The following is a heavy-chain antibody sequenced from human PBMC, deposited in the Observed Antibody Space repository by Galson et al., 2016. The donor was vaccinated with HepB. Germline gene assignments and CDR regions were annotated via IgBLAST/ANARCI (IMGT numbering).Heavy chain of an antibody. CDR2: ISGHNGNT. CDR1: GYRFSSYG. Sequence: SVKVSCKASGYRFSSYGVSWVRQAPGIGLEWMGRISGHNGNTNYAEKFLGRVTTTTDTPATTAYLELSSLRSDDTAVYFCARDDPTYVVGPPGYPALDLWGKGTTVTVSS. CDR3: ARDDPTYVVGPPGYPALDL. D-gene: IGHD6-25*01. V-gene: IGHV1-18*01. J-gene: IGHJ6*04.